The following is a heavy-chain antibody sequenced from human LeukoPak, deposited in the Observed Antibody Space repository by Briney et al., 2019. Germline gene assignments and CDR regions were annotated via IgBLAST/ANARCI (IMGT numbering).Heavy chain of an antibody. CDR2: IYHSGTT. J-gene: IGHJ4*02. CDR3: ARDVSDCSSTSCYIEAFDY. D-gene: IGHD2-2*02. V-gene: IGHV4-30-4*08. Sequence: SQTLSLTCTVSGGSISSGDYYWSWIRQPPGKGLEWIGHIYHSGTTYYNPSVKSRMTISVDTSKNQFSLKLSSVTAADTAVYYCARDVSDCSSTSCYIEAFDYWGQGTLVTVSS. CDR1: GGSISSGDYY.